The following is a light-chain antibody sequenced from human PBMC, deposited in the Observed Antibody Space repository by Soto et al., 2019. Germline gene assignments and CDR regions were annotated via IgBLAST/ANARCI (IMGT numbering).Light chain of an antibody. CDR1: QSVSGNY. CDR3: HQYGSSPPT. V-gene: IGKV3-20*01. Sequence: ENVMTQSAGALSLPPGERATLSCKVSQSVSGNYLAWYQQKPGQAPRLLMSGASNRATGIPDGFSGSGSGTDFTLTISRLEPEDFAVYYCHQYGSSPPTFGQGTKVDIK. J-gene: IGKJ1*01. CDR2: GAS.